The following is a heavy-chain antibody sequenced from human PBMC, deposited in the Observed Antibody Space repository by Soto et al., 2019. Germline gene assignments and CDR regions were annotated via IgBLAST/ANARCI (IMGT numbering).Heavy chain of an antibody. J-gene: IGHJ4*02. CDR3: AKDFIMAAAGPIDY. CDR1: GFTFSSYA. V-gene: IGHV3-23*01. D-gene: IGHD6-13*01. Sequence: EVQLLESGGGLVQPGGSLRLSCAASGFTFSSYAMSWVRQAPGKGLEWVSAIIDSGGSTYYADSVKGRFTISRDNSKNTLYRHMNSLRADDTALYYCAKDFIMAAAGPIDYWGQGTLVTVSS. CDR2: IIDSGGST.